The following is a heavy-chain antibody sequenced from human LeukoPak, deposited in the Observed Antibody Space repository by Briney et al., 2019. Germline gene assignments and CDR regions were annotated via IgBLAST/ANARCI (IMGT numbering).Heavy chain of an antibody. D-gene: IGHD3-10*01. J-gene: IGHJ4*02. CDR1: GGSVSSGSYY. CDR2: IYYSGST. V-gene: IGHV4-61*01. CDR3: ARGAMVRGVNFDY. Sequence: PSETLSLTCTVSGGSVSSGSYYWSWIRQPPGKGLEWIGYIYYSGSTNYNPSPKSRVTISVDTSKNQFSLKLSSVTAADTAVYYCARGAMVRGVNFDYWGQGTLVTVSS.